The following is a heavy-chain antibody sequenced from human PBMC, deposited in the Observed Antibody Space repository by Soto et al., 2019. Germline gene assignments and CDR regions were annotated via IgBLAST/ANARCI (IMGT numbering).Heavy chain of an antibody. Sequence: GGSLRLSCAASGFTFSSYSMNWVRQAPGKGLEWVSSISSSSSYIYYADSVKGRFTISRDNAKNSLYLQMNSLRAEDTAVYYCARVDYGDYPYFDYWGQGTLVTVSS. V-gene: IGHV3-21*01. CDR2: ISSSSSYI. D-gene: IGHD4-17*01. J-gene: IGHJ4*02. CDR1: GFTFSSYS. CDR3: ARVDYGDYPYFDY.